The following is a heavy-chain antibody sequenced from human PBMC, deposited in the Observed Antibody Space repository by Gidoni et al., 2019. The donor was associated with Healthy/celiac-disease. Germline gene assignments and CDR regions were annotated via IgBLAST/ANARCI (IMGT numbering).Heavy chain of an antibody. CDR3: ARPHNVADHGAFDI. J-gene: IGHJ3*02. CDR2: IYYSGST. CDR1: GGSISSSSYY. V-gene: IGHV4-39*01. Sequence: QLQLQESGPGLVKPSETLSLTCTVSGGSISSSSYYWGWIRPPPGKGLEWIGSIYYSGSTYYNPSLKSRVTISVDTSKNQFSLKLSSVTAADTAVYYCARPHNVADHGAFDIWGQGTMVTVSS.